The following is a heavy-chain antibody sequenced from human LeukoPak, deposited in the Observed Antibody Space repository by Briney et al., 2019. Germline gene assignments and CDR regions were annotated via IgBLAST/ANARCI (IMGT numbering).Heavy chain of an antibody. J-gene: IGHJ4*02. CDR2: IKQDGSKK. D-gene: IGHD6-13*01. Sequence: PGGSLRLSCATSGFSFSTYWMTWVRQAPGKGLEWVANIKQDGSKKYYVDSVKGRFTISRDNAENSLFLQMNSLRAEDTAVYYCAKDGIIAALDYWGQGTLVTVSS. CDR1: GFSFSTYW. V-gene: IGHV3-7*01. CDR3: AKDGIIAALDY.